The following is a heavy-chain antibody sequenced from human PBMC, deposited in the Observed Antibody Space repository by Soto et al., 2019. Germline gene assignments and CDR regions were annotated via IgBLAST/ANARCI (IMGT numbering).Heavy chain of an antibody. J-gene: IGHJ6*02. D-gene: IGHD2-2*01. CDR3: ASVLPCSITSRYPCSMHV. CDR1: GYTFTGYY. V-gene: IGHV1-2*04. CDR2: INPNSGGT. Sequence: SVKVSCKASGYTFTGYYMHWVRQAPGQGLEWMGWINPNSGGTNYAQKFQGWVTMTGDTSISTAYMELSRLRSDDTAVYYCASVLPCSITSRYPCSMHVCCQRTTVTVSS.